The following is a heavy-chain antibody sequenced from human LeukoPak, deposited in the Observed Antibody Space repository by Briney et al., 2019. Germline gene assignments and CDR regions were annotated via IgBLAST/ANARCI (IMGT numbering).Heavy chain of an antibody. CDR3: ARRSVAGGWGGAFDI. CDR1: GYSFTNYW. D-gene: IGHD6-19*01. J-gene: IGHJ3*02. Sequence: GGSPKISCNGSGYSFTNYWIGLGRQMPGKGPERVGIFYPGGSDTRYCPSCQVQVTISADKSHSTASLPWSSLKASDTAMYYCARRSVAGGWGGAFDIWGQGTMVSVSS. V-gene: IGHV5-51*01. CDR2: FYPGGSDT.